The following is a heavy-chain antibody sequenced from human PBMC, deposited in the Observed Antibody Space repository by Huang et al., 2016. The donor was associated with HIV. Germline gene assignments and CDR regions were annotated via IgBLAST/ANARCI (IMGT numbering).Heavy chain of an antibody. D-gene: IGHD5-12*01. J-gene: IGHJ4*02. V-gene: IGHV1-69*13. Sequence: QVQLVQSGAEVKKPGSSVKLSCQSSGGGSSSYAISGVRQARGKGLGGMGGTIPSFGTTDYAPRFQGRFTITADESTNTAYIELSSLEYDDTALYYCARSGPRWGLATIWTLVYWGQGTLVTVSS. CDR1: GGGSSSYA. CDR2: TIPSFGTT. CDR3: ARSGPRWGLATIWTLVY.